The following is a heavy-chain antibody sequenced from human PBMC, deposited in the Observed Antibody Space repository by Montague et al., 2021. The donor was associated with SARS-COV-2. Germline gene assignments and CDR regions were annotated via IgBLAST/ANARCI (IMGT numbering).Heavy chain of an antibody. J-gene: IGHJ3*02. CDR3: ARGRRPVVVPGAGPAGRAFDI. V-gene: IGHV4-39*07. CDR1: GGSISSSSYY. Sequence: SETLSLTCTVSGGSISSSSYYWGWIRQPPGKGLEWIGSIYYSGSTYYNPSLKSGVTISEDTSKNQFYLRLNSVTAADTAVYYCARGRRPVVVPGAGPAGRAFDIWGQGTMVTVSS. D-gene: IGHD2-2*01. CDR2: IYYSGST.